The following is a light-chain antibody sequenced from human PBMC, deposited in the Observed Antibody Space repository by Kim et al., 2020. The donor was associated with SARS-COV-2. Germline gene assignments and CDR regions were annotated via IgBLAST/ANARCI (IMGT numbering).Light chain of an antibody. CDR3: VQALQSPLT. Sequence: DIVMTQSPLSLPVTPGEPASISCRSSQSLLHSNGNNYLAWYLQKPGQSPQVLIYLGSDRASGVPDRFSGSGSGTDFTLKISRVEAEDVGIYYCVQALQSPLTFGGGTKVDIK. CDR2: LGS. CDR1: QSLLHSNGNNY. J-gene: IGKJ4*01. V-gene: IGKV2-28*01.